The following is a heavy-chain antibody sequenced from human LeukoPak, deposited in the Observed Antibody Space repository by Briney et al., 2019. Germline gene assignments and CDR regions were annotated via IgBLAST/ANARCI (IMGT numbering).Heavy chain of an antibody. CDR3: ARVEYSSSSSWYFDL. CDR2: IYYSGST. Sequence: PSETLSLTCTVSGGSISSYYWSWIRQPPGKGLEWIGYIYYSGSTNYNPSLKSRVTISVDTSKNQFSLKLSSVTAAHTAVYYCARVEYSSSSSWYFDLWGRGTLVTVSS. CDR1: GGSISSYY. J-gene: IGHJ2*01. V-gene: IGHV4-59*08. D-gene: IGHD6-6*01.